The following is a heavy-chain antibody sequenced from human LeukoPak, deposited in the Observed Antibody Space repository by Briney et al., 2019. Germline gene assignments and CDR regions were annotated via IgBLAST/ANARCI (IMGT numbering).Heavy chain of an antibody. CDR2: ISSSSSYI. Sequence: GGSLRLSCAASGFTFSSYSMNWVRQAPGRGLEWVSSISSSSSYIYYADSVKGRFTISGDNAKNSLYLQMNSLRAEDTAVYYCARDHGTADYWGQGTLVTVSS. CDR3: ARDHGTADY. V-gene: IGHV3-21*01. CDR1: GFTFSSYS. J-gene: IGHJ4*02.